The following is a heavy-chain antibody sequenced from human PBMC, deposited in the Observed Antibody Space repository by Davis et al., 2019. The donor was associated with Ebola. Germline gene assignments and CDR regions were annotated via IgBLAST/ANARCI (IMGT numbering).Heavy chain of an antibody. CDR2: ISGDNRSI. CDR1: GFKFSSYS. J-gene: IGHJ4*02. CDR3: ARHDDY. Sequence: GESLKISCAASGFKFSSYSMNWVRQAPGKGLEWVSYISGDNRSIYYADSVKGRFTISRDNAKNSLYLQMNSLRDADTAVYYCARHDDYWGQGTLVTVSS. V-gene: IGHV3-48*02.